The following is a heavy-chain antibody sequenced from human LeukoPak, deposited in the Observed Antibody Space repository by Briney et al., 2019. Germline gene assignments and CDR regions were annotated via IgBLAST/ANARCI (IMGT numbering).Heavy chain of an antibody. V-gene: IGHV1-18*01. CDR1: GYTFTSYG. D-gene: IGHD2-15*01. J-gene: IGHJ5*02. Sequence: GASVKVSCKASGYTFTSYGISWLRQAPGQGLEWMGWISAYNGNTNYAQKLQGRVTMTTDVSTSTAYLELRILRSDDAAVYYCARDGDIVAFNLFDPWGQGTLVTVSS. CDR3: ARDGDIVAFNLFDP. CDR2: ISAYNGNT.